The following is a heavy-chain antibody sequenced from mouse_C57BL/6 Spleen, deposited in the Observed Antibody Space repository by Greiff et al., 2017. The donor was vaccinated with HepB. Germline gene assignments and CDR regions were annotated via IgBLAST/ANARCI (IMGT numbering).Heavy chain of an antibody. CDR1: GFNIKDYY. CDR2: IDPEDGDT. J-gene: IGHJ2*01. V-gene: IGHV14-1*01. D-gene: IGHD1-1*01. CDR3: TSPTVVSSFDY. Sequence: VQLQQSGAELVRPGASVKLSCTASGFNIKDYYMHWVKQRPEQGLEWIGRIDPEDGDTEYAPKFQGKATMTADTSSNTAYLQLSSLTSEDTAVYYCTSPTVVSSFDYWGQGTTLTVSS.